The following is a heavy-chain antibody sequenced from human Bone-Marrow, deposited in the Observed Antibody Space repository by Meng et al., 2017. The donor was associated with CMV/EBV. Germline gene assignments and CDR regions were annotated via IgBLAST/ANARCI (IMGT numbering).Heavy chain of an antibody. CDR2: ISSSSSYI. Sequence: GGSLRLSCAASGFTFSSYSMNWVRQAPGKGLEWVSSISSSSSYIYYADSVKGRFTISRDNAKNSLYLQMDSLRAEDTAVYYCARDIRGSYSFYYYGMVVWGQGTTVTVSS. CDR3: ARDIRGSYSFYYYGMVV. V-gene: IGHV3-21*01. CDR1: GFTFSSYS. D-gene: IGHD1-26*01. J-gene: IGHJ6*02.